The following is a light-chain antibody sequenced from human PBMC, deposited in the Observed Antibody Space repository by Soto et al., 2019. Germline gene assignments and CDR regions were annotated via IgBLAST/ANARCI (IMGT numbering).Light chain of an antibody. V-gene: IGKV3-20*01. CDR1: QSVSSSY. Sequence: EIVLTQSPGTLSLSPGKRATLSCRASQSVSSSYFAWYQQKPGQAPRLLIYGASSRATGIPDRFSGSGSGTDFTLTISRLEPEEFAVYYCQQYGSSPLTFGGGTKVEIK. CDR2: GAS. CDR3: QQYGSSPLT. J-gene: IGKJ4*01.